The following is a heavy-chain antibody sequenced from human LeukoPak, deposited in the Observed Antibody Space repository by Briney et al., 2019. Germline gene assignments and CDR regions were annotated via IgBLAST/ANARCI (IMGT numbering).Heavy chain of an antibody. CDR2: LYGGGST. CDR1: GFTVSSNY. CDR3: ARGGTPGYSTGWIDY. D-gene: IGHD6-19*01. Sequence: PGVSLRLSCAASGFTVSSNYMSWVRQAPGKGLEWVSVLYGGGSTYYADSVKGRFTISRDNSKNTLYLQMNSLRGEDTAVYYCARGGTPGYSTGWIDYWGQGTLVTVSS. V-gene: IGHV3-53*05. J-gene: IGHJ4*02.